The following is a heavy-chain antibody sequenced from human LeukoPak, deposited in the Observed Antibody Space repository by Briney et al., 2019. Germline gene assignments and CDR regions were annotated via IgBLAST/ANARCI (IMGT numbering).Heavy chain of an antibody. Sequence: PSETLSLTCSVSGGSVSSGSSYWSWIRQHPGKGLEWIGYIYYSGSTYYNPSLQSRLTISVDKSKNQFSLKLSSVTAADTAVYYCAGTPRGSGEFDYWGQGTLVTVSS. CDR1: GGSVSSGSSY. J-gene: IGHJ4*02. V-gene: IGHV4-31*03. CDR3: AGTPRGSGEFDY. CDR2: IYYSGST. D-gene: IGHD6-19*01.